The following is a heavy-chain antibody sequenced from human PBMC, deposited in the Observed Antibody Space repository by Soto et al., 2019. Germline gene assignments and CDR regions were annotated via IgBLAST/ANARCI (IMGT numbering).Heavy chain of an antibody. CDR2: IYHSGST. Sequence: QVQLQESGPGLVKPSQTLSLTCTVSGGSISSGGYYWSWIRQHPGKGLEWIGYIYHSGSTYYNPSLKSRVTISVDTPKNQSSRKLSSVTAADTAVYYCARDRRMGRVDYWGQGTLVTVSS. D-gene: IGHD2-8*01. CDR1: GGSISSGGYY. J-gene: IGHJ4*02. V-gene: IGHV4-31*03. CDR3: ARDRRMGRVDY.